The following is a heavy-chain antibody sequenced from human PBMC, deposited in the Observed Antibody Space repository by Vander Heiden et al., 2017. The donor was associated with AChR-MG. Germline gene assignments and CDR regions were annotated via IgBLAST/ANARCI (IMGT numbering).Heavy chain of an antibody. D-gene: IGHD1-26*01. CDR2: KKPDGSDQ. J-gene: IGHJ4*02. Sequence: EVQLVESGGGLVQPGGSLRLSCAASGFTFSNYWMKWVRQAPGKGLVWVASKKPDGSDQYYVDPVKGRFTISRDNAKNSFYLQMTSRRAEDTAVYYCSGATGQGWGQGTLVTVSS. CDR3: SGATGQG. CDR1: GFTFSNYW. V-gene: IGHV3-7*01.